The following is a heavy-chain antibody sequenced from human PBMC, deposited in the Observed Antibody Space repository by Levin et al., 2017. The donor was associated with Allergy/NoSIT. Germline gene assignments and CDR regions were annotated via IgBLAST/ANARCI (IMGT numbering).Heavy chain of an antibody. J-gene: IGHJ5*02. CDR1: GGSFSGYY. Sequence: RSQTLSLPCAVYGGSFSGYYWSWIRQPPGKGLEWIGEINHSGSTNYNPSLKSRVTISVDTSKNQFSLKLSSVTAADTAVYYCARVIWGWFDPWGQGTLVTVSS. CDR2: INHSGST. V-gene: IGHV4-34*01. D-gene: IGHD3-16*01. CDR3: ARVIWGWFDP.